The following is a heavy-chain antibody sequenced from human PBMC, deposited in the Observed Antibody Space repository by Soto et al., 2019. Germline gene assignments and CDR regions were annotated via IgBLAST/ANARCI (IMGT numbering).Heavy chain of an antibody. CDR2: INHSGST. V-gene: IGHV4-34*01. J-gene: IGHJ6*02. CDR3: ARGSSSWFPYYYYYGMDV. CDR1: GGSFSGYY. D-gene: IGHD6-13*01. Sequence: SETLSLTCAVYGGSFSGYYWSWIRQPPGKGLEWIGEINHSGSTNYNPSLKSRVTISVDTSKNQFSLKLSSVTAADTAVYYCARGSSSWFPYYYYYGMDVWGQGTTVTSP.